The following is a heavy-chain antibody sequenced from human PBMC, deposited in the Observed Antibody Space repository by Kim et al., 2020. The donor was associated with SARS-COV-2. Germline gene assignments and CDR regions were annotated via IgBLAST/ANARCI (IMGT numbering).Heavy chain of an antibody. J-gene: IGHJ3*02. CDR1: GFTFSSYG. CDR2: ISYDGSNK. V-gene: IGHV3-30*18. CDR3: AKDRGGGYDWVAFDI. Sequence: GGSLRLSCAASGFTFSSYGMHWVRQAPGKGLEWVAVISYDGSNKYYADSVKGRFTISRDNSKNTLYLQMNSLRAEDTAVYYCAKDRGGGYDWVAFDIWGQGTMVTVSS. D-gene: IGHD5-12*01.